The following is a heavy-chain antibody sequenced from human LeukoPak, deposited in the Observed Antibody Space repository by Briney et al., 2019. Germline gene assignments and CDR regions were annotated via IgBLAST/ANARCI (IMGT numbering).Heavy chain of an antibody. CDR2: NNSKTCDT. CDR1: GYTFTGQY. V-gene: IGHV1-2*02. J-gene: IGHJ6*02. Sequence: VSVKVLCKVSGYTFTGQYLYWARKTSGQGLEGMGWNNSKTCDTDSAQNFRGRVTMTRAASISTVYMEVSRLTSDDTAVYYCARGYYGMDVWGQGTTVTVSS. CDR3: ARGYYGMDV.